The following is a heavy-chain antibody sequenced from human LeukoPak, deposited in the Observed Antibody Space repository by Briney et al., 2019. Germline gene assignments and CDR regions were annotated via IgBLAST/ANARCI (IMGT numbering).Heavy chain of an antibody. J-gene: IGHJ3*02. CDR1: GFTSSKHW. CDR2: IKQDGSEK. CDR3: ARVRNYYDSSGYKDAFDI. Sequence: GGSLRLSCAASGFTSSKHWMSWVRQAPGKGLEWVANIKQDGSEKYYVDSVKGRFTISRDNAKNSLYLQMNSLRAEDTAVYYCARVRNYYDSSGYKDAFDIWGQGTMVTVSS. V-gene: IGHV3-7*03. D-gene: IGHD3-22*01.